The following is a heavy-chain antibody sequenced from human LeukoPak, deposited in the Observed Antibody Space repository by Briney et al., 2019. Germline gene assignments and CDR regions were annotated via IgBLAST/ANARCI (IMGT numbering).Heavy chain of an antibody. Sequence: GASVKVSCKASEYTFTSYYMHWVRQAPGQGLEWMGIINPSGGSTSYAQKFQGRVTMTRDTSTSTVYMELSSLRSEDTAVYYCARALYCGGDCYPNWFDPWGQGTLVTVSS. CDR3: ARALYCGGDCYPNWFDP. V-gene: IGHV1-46*01. CDR2: INPSGGST. J-gene: IGHJ5*02. D-gene: IGHD2-21*02. CDR1: EYTFTSYY.